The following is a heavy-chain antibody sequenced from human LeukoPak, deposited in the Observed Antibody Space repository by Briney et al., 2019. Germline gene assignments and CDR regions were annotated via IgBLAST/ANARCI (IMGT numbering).Heavy chain of an antibody. V-gene: IGHV4-34*01. D-gene: IGHD2-21*02. CDR1: GGSFSGYY. CDR3: ARSVPATAIRYYYYMDV. J-gene: IGHJ6*03. CDR2: INHSEST. Sequence: SETLSLTCAVYGGSFSGYYWSWIRQPPGKGLEWIGEINHSESTNYNPSLKSRVTISVDTSKNQFSLKLYSVTAADTAVYYCARSVPATAIRYYYYMDVWGKGTTVTVSS.